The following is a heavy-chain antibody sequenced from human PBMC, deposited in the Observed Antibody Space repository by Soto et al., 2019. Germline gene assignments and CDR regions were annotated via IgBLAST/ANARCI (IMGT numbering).Heavy chain of an antibody. CDR3: APKGHYYYYYMDV. Sequence: EVQLVESGGGLVKPGGSLRLSCAASGFTFSSYSMNWVRQAPGKGLEWVSSISSSSSYIYYADSVKGRFTISRDNAKNSLYLQMNSLRAEDTAVYYCAPKGHYYYYYMDVWDKGTTVTVSS. CDR2: ISSSSSYI. J-gene: IGHJ6*03. V-gene: IGHV3-21*01. CDR1: GFTFSSYS.